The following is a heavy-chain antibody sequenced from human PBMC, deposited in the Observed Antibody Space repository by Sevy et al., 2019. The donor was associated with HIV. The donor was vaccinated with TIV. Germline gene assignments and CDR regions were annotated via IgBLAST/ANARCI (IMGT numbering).Heavy chain of an antibody. CDR2: FYYTGSP. J-gene: IGHJ6*02. V-gene: IGHV4-59*01. CDR3: ARQGGVVDYGMDV. D-gene: IGHD3-3*01. Sequence: SETLSLTCTVSGGSISPYYWSWIRQPPGKGLEWVGYFYYTGSPTYNPSLEGRATISVDASKNQFFLKLTSVTAADTAVYYCARQGGVVDYGMDVWGQGTTVTVSS. CDR1: GGSISPYY.